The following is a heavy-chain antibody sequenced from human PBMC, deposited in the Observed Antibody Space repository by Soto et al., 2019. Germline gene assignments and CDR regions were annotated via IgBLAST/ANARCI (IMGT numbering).Heavy chain of an antibody. J-gene: IGHJ6*02. CDR3: ARVIAAAGTDWAYYYGMDV. D-gene: IGHD6-13*01. CDR1: GFTFSSYG. V-gene: IGHV3-33*01. Sequence: GGSLRLSCAASGFTFSSYGMHWVRQAPGKGLEWVAVIWYDGSNKYYADSVKGRFTISRDNSKNTLYLQMNSLRAEDTAVYYCARVIAAAGTDWAYYYGMDVWGQGTTVTVSS. CDR2: IWYDGSNK.